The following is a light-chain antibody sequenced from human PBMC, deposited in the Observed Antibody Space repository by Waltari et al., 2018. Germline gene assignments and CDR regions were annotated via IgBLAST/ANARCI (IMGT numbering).Light chain of an antibody. V-gene: IGKV1-39*01. CDR1: QNIRTN. CDR3: QQCSGTLRYT. J-gene: IGKJ1*01. CDR2: AAS. Sequence: DIQMTQSPPTLSASVGDRVTITCRASQNIRTNLTWYQQKPGKAPKLLIYAASNLQRGVPSRFSGSGSGTDFTLTILNLQPDDFATYYCQQCSGTLRYTLGQGTKLDIK.